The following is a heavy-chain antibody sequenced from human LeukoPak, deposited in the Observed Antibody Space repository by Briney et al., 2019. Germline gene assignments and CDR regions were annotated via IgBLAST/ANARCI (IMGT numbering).Heavy chain of an antibody. D-gene: IGHD3-22*01. CDR2: ISAYNGNT. Sequence: ASVKVSCETSGYTFSNYGISWVRQAPGQGLEWMGWISAYNGNTNYAQKVQGRVTMTTDTSTSTAYMELRSLRSDDTAVYYCARVGSGDSIYGMDVWGQGTTVTVSS. J-gene: IGHJ6*02. CDR1: GYTFSNYG. CDR3: ARVGSGDSIYGMDV. V-gene: IGHV1-18*01.